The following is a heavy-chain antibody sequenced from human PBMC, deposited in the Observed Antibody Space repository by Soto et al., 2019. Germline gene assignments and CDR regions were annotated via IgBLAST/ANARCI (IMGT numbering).Heavy chain of an antibody. Sequence: QVQLQESGPGLVKPSETLSLTCTVSGGSISSYYWSWIRQPPGKGLEWIGYIYYSGSTNYNPSLKSRGTISVDTSKNQFSLKLSSVTAADTAVYYCAREGGSPPYFDYWGQGTLVTVSS. CDR3: AREGGSPPYFDY. J-gene: IGHJ4*02. CDR1: GGSISSYY. CDR2: IYYSGST. V-gene: IGHV4-59*01. D-gene: IGHD3-16*01.